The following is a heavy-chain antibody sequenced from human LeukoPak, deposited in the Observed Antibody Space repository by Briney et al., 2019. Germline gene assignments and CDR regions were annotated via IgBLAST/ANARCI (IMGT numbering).Heavy chain of an antibody. D-gene: IGHD6-13*01. J-gene: IGHJ6*03. V-gene: IGHV3-7*01. Sequence: GGSLRLSCAASGFTFSSYWMSWVRQAPGKGLEWVANIKQDGSEKYYVDSVKGRFTISRDNAKNSLYLQMDSLRAEDTAVYYCARDLGIAAAGYYYYYMDAWGKGTTVTISS. CDR1: GFTFSSYW. CDR3: ARDLGIAAAGYYYYYMDA. CDR2: IKQDGSEK.